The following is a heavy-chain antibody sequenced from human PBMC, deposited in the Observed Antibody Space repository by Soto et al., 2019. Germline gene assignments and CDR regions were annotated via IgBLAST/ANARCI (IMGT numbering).Heavy chain of an antibody. J-gene: IGHJ4*02. Sequence: GGSLRLSCAASGFTFSSYEMNWVRQAPGKGLEWVSYISSSGSTIYYADSVKGRFTISRDNAKNSLYLQMNSLRAEDTAVYYCARAFYGGSDYWGQGTLVTVSS. D-gene: IGHD4-17*01. CDR2: ISSSGSTI. CDR1: GFTFSSYE. V-gene: IGHV3-48*03. CDR3: ARAFYGGSDY.